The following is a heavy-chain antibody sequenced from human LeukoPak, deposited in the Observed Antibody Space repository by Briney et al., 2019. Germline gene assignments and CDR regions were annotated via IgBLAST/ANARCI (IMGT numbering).Heavy chain of an antibody. J-gene: IGHJ4*02. Sequence: PGGSLRLSCAASGFIFSNYYMNWVRQAPGKGLEWVAHIKQDGSEKNYVDSVKGRFTISRDNAKNSLYLQMNNLRVEDTAMYYCAGGTGFVIKDWGQGTLVTVSS. D-gene: IGHD3-9*01. CDR2: IKQDGSEK. CDR3: AGGTGFVIKD. CDR1: GFIFSNYY. V-gene: IGHV3-7*03.